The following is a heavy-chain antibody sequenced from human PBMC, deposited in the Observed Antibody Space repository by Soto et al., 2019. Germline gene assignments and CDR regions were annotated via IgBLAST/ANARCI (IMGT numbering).Heavy chain of an antibody. CDR3: ARGWGRIFDY. CDR1: GGSFSGYY. Sequence: QVQLQQWGAGLLKPSETLSLTCAVYGGSFSGYYWSWIRQPPWKGLEWIGEINQSERTNYNPSLKRRVTISADTSKNQFSRKLSSVTAADTAVYYCARGWGRIFDYWGQGTLVTVSS. V-gene: IGHV4-34*01. J-gene: IGHJ4*02. CDR2: INQSERT. D-gene: IGHD7-27*01.